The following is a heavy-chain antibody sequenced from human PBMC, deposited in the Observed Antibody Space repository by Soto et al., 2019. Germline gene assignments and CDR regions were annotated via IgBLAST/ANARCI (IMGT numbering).Heavy chain of an antibody. V-gene: IGHV3-23*01. Sequence: GGSLRLSCATSGFSFSTYAMTWVRQAPGKGLEWVSTFNGNGGGTYYADSVKGRFTISRDNSKNTLYLQMDSLGAEDTATYYCAKDNSLHWFDPWGQGTLVTVSS. CDR2: FNGNGGGT. D-gene: IGHD2-15*01. CDR3: AKDNSLHWFDP. CDR1: GFSFSTYA. J-gene: IGHJ5*02.